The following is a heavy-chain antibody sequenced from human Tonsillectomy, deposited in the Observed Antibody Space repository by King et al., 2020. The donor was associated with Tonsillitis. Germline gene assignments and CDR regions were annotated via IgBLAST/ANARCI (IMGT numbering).Heavy chain of an antibody. CDR1: GFTFRNAW. D-gene: IGHD3-10*01. J-gene: IGHJ5*02. V-gene: IGHV3-15*01. CDR2: IKSKTDGGTI. Sequence: VQLVESGGGLVKPGESLRLSCAASGFTFRNAWMSWIRQAPGKGLEWVGRIKSKTDGGTIDYAASVKGRFIISRDDSKNTLYLQMNSLKTEDTAVYYCSGWFGNPVEGYFDPWGQGTLVTVSS. CDR3: SGWFGNPVEGYFDP.